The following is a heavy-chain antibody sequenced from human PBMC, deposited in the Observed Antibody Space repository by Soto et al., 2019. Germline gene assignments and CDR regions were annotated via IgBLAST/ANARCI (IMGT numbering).Heavy chain of an antibody. CDR1: GGSISSYY. V-gene: IGHV4-59*01. Sequence: QVQLQESGPGLVKPSETLSLTCTVSGGSISSYYWSWIRQPPGKGLEWIGYIYYSGTTNYNPSLKSRVTISVDTSQNQFSLKLSSVTAADTAVYYCARYSGRYSYNWFDPWGQGTLVTVSS. CDR3: ARYSGRYSYNWFDP. CDR2: IYYSGTT. D-gene: IGHD1-26*01. J-gene: IGHJ5*02.